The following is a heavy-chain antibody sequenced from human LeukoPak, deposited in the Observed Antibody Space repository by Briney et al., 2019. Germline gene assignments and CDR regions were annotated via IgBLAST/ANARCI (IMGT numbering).Heavy chain of an antibody. CDR3: ARDTYCGGNCYRLFDY. Sequence: GGSLRLYCAASGFTFSSYWMHWVRQAPGKGLVWVSRINSDGSSTSYADSVKGRFTISRDNAKSTLYLQMNSLRAEDTAVYYCARDTYCGGNCYRLFDYWGQGTLVTVSS. CDR2: INSDGSST. V-gene: IGHV3-74*01. D-gene: IGHD2-21*02. J-gene: IGHJ4*02. CDR1: GFTFSSYW.